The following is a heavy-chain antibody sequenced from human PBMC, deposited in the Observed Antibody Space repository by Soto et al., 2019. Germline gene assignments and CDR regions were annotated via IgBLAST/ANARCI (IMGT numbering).Heavy chain of an antibody. CDR1: GFSLSTTGVG. CDR3: AHRRGGYNWDDAHFDY. D-gene: IGHD1-20*01. CDR2: AYWDADN. Sequence: QITLKESGPTLVKPTQTLTLTCSFSGFSLSTTGVGVGWIRQPPGKALEWLGFAYWDADNRYSPSLKSRLTITKDTSGNPVVLTMTNMDPVDTATYFCAHRRGGYNWDDAHFDYWGQGTLVTVSS. V-gene: IGHV2-5*02. J-gene: IGHJ4*02.